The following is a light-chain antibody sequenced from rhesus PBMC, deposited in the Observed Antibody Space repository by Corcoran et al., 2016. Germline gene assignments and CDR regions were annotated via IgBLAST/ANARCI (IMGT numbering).Light chain of an antibody. V-gene: IGKV1-22*01. CDR3: PHSSGRPLT. J-gene: IGKJ4*01. CDR1: QSISSW. Sequence: DIQMTQSPSSLSASVGDTVTITCRASQSISSWLAWYQQKPGKAPTLLIYKASSLQRGAPSRFSGSGSGTDFTLTINSLQSEDFATFYCPHSSGRPLTFGGGAKVELK. CDR2: KAS.